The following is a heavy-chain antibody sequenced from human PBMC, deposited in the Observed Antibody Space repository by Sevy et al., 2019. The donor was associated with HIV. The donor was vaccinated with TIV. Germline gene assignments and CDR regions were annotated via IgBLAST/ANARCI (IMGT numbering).Heavy chain of an antibody. Sequence: GGSLRLSCAASGFTFSSYAMSWVRQAPGKGLEWVSAISGSGGSTYYADSVKGRFTISRDNSKNTLYLQMNSLRAEDTAVYYCASDIVVVPAAIPQPIVWGQGTTVTVSS. CDR3: ASDIVVVPAAIPQPIV. CDR2: ISGSGGST. J-gene: IGHJ6*02. V-gene: IGHV3-23*01. D-gene: IGHD2-2*02. CDR1: GFTFSSYA.